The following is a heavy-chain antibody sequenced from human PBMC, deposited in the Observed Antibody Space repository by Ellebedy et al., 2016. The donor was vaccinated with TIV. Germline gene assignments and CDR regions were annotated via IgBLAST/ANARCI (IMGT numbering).Heavy chain of an antibody. Sequence: SETLSLTCTVSGGSISGATYYWGWIRQSPGKGLEWIGTIYYGGNTYYNPSLKSRVTISVDTSKKQFSLKLSSVTAADTAVYYCARGAGMAGWLRLSRFDYWGQGTLVTVSS. CDR2: IYYGGNT. D-gene: IGHD5-12*01. CDR3: ARGAGMAGWLRLSRFDY. CDR1: GGSISGATYY. V-gene: IGHV4-39*01. J-gene: IGHJ4*02.